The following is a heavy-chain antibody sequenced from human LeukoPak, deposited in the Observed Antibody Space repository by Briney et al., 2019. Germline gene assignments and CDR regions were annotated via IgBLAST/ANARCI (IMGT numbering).Heavy chain of an antibody. Sequence: PGGSLRLSCAASGFTFSSYWMSLVRQAPGKGLEWVANIKQDGSEKYYVDSVKGRFTISRDNAKNSLYLQMNSLRAEDTAVYYCAREELTMVRGVTHDYWGQGTLVTVSS. CDR3: AREELTMVRGVTHDY. J-gene: IGHJ4*02. D-gene: IGHD3-10*01. V-gene: IGHV3-7*01. CDR2: IKQDGSEK. CDR1: GFTFSSYW.